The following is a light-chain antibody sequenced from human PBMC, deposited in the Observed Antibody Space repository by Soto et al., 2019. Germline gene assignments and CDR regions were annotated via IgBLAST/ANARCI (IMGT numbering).Light chain of an antibody. V-gene: IGKV3-20*01. CDR1: QNVRSNY. J-gene: IGKJ1*01. CDR2: GAS. CDR3: QAYSSSEWT. Sequence: PGERVTLSCRASQNVRSNYLAWYQQKPGQAPRLLIYGASTRASGIPERFSGSGSGTDFTLTISRLAPEDFAIYYCQAYSSSEWTFGQETTVDIK.